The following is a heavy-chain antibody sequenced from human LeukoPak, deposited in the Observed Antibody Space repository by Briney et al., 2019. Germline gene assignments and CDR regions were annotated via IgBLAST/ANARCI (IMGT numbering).Heavy chain of an antibody. Sequence: SVKLSCKASGYTFTSYGISWVRQAPGQGLEWMGWISAYNGNTNYAQKLQGRVTMTTDTSTSTAYMELRSLRSDDTAVYYCARARTMYYYDSSVDWGQGTLVTVSS. CDR1: GYTFTSYG. CDR2: ISAYNGNT. J-gene: IGHJ4*02. CDR3: ARARTMYYYDSSVD. D-gene: IGHD3-22*01. V-gene: IGHV1-18*01.